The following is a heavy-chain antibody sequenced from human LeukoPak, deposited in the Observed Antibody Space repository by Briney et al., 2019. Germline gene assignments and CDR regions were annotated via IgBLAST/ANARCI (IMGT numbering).Heavy chain of an antibody. CDR2: LYYSGST. D-gene: IGHD3-22*01. V-gene: IGHV4-39*01. Sequence: SETLSLTCTVSGGSISGSSYYWGWIRQPPGKGLEWLGSLYYSGSTYYNPSLKSRVTISGDTSKSQFSLKLTSVTAADTAMYYCARQYYDSTGYYYFDHWGQGTLVTVSS. J-gene: IGHJ4*02. CDR3: ARQYYDSTGYYYFDH. CDR1: GGSISGSSYY.